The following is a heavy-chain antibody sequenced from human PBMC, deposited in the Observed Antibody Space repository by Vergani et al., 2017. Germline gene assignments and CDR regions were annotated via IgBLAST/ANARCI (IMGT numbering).Heavy chain of an antibody. Sequence: QVQLVQSGAEVKKPGSSVKVSCKASGGTFSSYAISWVRQAPGQGLEWMGGIIPIFGTANYAQKFQGRVTITADESTSTAYMELSSLRFEDTAVYYCARVGMLRGFFVLRPFDYWGQGTLVTVSS. CDR1: GGTFSSYA. J-gene: IGHJ4*02. CDR2: IIPIFGTA. D-gene: IGHD2-8*01. V-gene: IGHV1-69*01. CDR3: ARVGMLRGFFVLRPFDY.